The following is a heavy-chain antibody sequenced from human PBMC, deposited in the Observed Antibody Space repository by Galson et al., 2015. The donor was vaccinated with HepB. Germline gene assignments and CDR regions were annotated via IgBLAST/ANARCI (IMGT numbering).Heavy chain of an antibody. CDR2: IKQDGSEK. J-gene: IGHJ4*02. V-gene: IGHV3-7*03. D-gene: IGHD6-19*01. Sequence: SLRLSCAASGFTFSSYWMSWVRQAPGKGLEWVANIKQDGSEKYYVDSVKGRFTISRDNAKNSLYLQMNSLRAEDTAVYYCARARSVAGTVGYFDYWGQGTLVTVSS. CDR1: GFTFSSYW. CDR3: ARARSVAGTVGYFDY.